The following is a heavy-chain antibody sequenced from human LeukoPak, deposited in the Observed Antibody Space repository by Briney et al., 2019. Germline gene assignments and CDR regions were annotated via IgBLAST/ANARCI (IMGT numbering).Heavy chain of an antibody. Sequence: GASVKVSCKASGYTFTSYAMHWVRQAPGQRLEWMGWINAGNGNTKYSQKFQGRVTITRDTSASTAYMELSSLRSEDTAVYYCARGYGDYAWFDPWGQGTPVTVSS. CDR2: INAGNGNT. CDR1: GYTFTSYA. CDR3: ARGYGDYAWFDP. V-gene: IGHV1-3*01. J-gene: IGHJ5*02. D-gene: IGHD4-17*01.